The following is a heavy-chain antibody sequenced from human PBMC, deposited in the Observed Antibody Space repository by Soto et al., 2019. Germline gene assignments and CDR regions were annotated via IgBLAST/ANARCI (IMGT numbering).Heavy chain of an antibody. CDR2: ISYSGTT. Sequence: PSETLSLTCTVSGNSIATGAYYWSWIRQHPGKGLEWIGYISYSGTTYYNPSLKSRFTISVDTSKNQFSLILTAVTAADTAVYYCARVGRSTTPLGAFDISGPGTKVTVSS. V-gene: IGHV4-31*03. D-gene: IGHD2-2*01. CDR1: GNSIATGAYY. J-gene: IGHJ3*02. CDR3: ARVGRSTTPLGAFDI.